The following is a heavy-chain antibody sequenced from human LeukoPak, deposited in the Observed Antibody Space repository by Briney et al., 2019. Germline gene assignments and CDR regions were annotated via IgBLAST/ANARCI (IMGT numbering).Heavy chain of an antibody. D-gene: IGHD3-10*01. Sequence: GASVKVSCKASGYTFTGYYMHWVRQAPGQGLEWMGWINPNSGGTNYAQKFQGWVTMTRDTSISTAYMELSRLRSDDTAVYYCAISGGSGSYYAPFDYWGQGTLVTVSS. CDR2: INPNSGGT. V-gene: IGHV1-2*04. CDR1: GYTFTGYY. CDR3: AISGGSGSYYAPFDY. J-gene: IGHJ4*02.